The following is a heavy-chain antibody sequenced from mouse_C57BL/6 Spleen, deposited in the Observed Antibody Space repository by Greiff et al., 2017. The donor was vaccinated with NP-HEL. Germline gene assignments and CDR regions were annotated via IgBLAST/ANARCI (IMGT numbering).Heavy chain of an antibody. CDR1: GYTFTSYW. V-gene: IGHV1-5*01. Sequence: VQLKQSGTVLARPGASVKMSCKTSGYTFTSYWMHWVKQRPGQGLEWIGAIYPGNSDTSYNQKFKGKAKLTAVTSASTAYMELSSLTNEDSAVYYCTRELANWDRPYYFDYWGQGTTLTVSS. CDR3: TRELANWDRPYYFDY. D-gene: IGHD4-1*01. CDR2: IYPGNSDT. J-gene: IGHJ2*01.